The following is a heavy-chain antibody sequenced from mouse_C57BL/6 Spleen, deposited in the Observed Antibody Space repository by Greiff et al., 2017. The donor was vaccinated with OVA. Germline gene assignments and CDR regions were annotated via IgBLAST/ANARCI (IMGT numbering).Heavy chain of an antibody. D-gene: IGHD1-2*01. CDR1: GFTFSSYT. Sequence: EVNVVESGGGLVKPGGSLKLSCAASGFTFSSYTMSWVRQTPEKRLEWVATISGGGGNTYYPDSVKGRFTISRDNAKNTLYLQMSSLRSEDTALYYCARQPLAYAMDYWGQGTSVTVSS. CDR2: ISGGGGNT. V-gene: IGHV5-9*01. CDR3: ARQPLAYAMDY. J-gene: IGHJ4*01.